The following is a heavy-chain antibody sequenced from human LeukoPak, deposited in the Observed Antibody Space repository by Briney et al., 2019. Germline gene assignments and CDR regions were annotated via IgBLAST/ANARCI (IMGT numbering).Heavy chain of an antibody. V-gene: IGHV4-59*01. D-gene: IGHD4-17*01. CDR1: GGSISSYY. CDR3: ASGDDYEVIDY. J-gene: IGHJ4*02. CDR2: IYYSGST. Sequence: SETLSLTCTVSGGSISSYYWSWIRQPPGKGLEWIGYIYYSGSTNYNPSLKSRVTISVDTSKNQFSLKLSSVTAADTAVYYCASGDDYEVIDYWGQGTLVTVSS.